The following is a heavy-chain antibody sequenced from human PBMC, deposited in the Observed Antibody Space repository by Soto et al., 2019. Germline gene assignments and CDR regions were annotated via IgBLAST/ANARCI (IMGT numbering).Heavy chain of an antibody. CDR2: MNPNSGNT. CDR1: GYTFTSYD. V-gene: IGHV1-8*01. J-gene: IGHJ5*02. CDR3: ARERSAAGTGWFDP. Sequence: QVQLVQSGAEVKKPGASVKVSCKASGYTFTSYDINWVRQATGQGLEWMGWMNPNSGNTGYAQKFQGRVTMTRNTSMSTPYMVLSSLRSEDTAVYYCARERSAAGTGWFDPWGQGTLVTVSS. D-gene: IGHD6-13*01.